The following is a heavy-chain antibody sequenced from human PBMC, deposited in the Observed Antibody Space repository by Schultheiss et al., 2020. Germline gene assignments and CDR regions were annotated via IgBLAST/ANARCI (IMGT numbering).Heavy chain of an antibody. Sequence: GESLKISCAASGFTFSSYGMHWVRQAPGKGLEWVAVIWYDGSNKYYADSVKGRFTISRDNSKNTLYLQMNSLRAEDTAVYYCARGGVDYYYGMDVWGQGTTVTVSS. J-gene: IGHJ6*02. CDR1: GFTFSSYG. V-gene: IGHV3-33*01. CDR3: ARGGVDYYYGMDV. CDR2: IWYDGSNK.